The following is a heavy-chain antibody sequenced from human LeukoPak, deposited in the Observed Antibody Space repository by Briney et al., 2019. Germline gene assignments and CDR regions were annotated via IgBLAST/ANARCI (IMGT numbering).Heavy chain of an antibody. CDR2: INPSGGT. CDR1: GGSFSGYF. D-gene: IGHD4-23*01. Sequence: PSETLSLTCVAYGGSFSGYFWSWIRQPPGKGLEWIGEINPSGGTGNNPSLRSRVTISKDTSKNQLSLKLTSVTAADTAVYYCARHADGGKKASDMWGQGTMVTVSS. V-gene: IGHV4-34*01. J-gene: IGHJ3*02. CDR3: ARHADGGKKASDM.